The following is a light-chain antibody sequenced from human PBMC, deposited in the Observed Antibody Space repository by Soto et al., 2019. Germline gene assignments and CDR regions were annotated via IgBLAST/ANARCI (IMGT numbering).Light chain of an antibody. Sequence: EFVLTQSPGTLSLSPGERATLSCRASQTVRNNYLAWYQQKPGQAPRLLIYDASSRATGIPARFSGSGSGTEFTLTICSLQSEDFGVYYCQQYNDWFSITFGQGTRLEIK. CDR1: QTVRNN. CDR2: DAS. J-gene: IGKJ5*01. CDR3: QQYNDWFSIT. V-gene: IGKV3D-15*01.